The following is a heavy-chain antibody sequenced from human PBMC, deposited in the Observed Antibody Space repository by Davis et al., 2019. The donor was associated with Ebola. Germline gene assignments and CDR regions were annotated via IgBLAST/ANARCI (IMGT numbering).Heavy chain of an antibody. CDR1: GFTFSSYG. V-gene: IGHV3-30*18. CDR2: ISYEGSST. Sequence: GGSLRLSCAASGFTFSSYGIHWVRQAPGKGPAWVAFISYEGSSTYYADSVKGRFTISRDNSKNTLYLQMNTLRAEDTAVYYCVKAPAYSYGAYYFDYWGQGILVTVSS. CDR3: VKAPAYSYGAYYFDY. J-gene: IGHJ4*02. D-gene: IGHD5-18*01.